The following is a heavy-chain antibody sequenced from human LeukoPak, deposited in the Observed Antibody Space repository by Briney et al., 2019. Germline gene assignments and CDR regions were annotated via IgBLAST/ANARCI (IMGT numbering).Heavy chain of an antibody. J-gene: IGHJ5*02. CDR3: ARGGYYGSGNDFRFDP. V-gene: IGHV4-59*13. CDR2: IDYSGYT. Sequence: SETLSLTCTVSGGSLSSYYWSWIRQPPGKGLEWMGYIDYSGYTNYNPSLKSRVTISVDTSKNQFSLKLTSVIAADTAVYFCARGGYYGSGNDFRFDPWGQGTLVTVSS. D-gene: IGHD3-10*01. CDR1: GGSLSSYY.